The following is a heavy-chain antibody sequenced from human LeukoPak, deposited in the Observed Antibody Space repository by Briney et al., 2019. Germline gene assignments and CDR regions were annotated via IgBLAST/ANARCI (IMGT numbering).Heavy chain of an antibody. CDR3: AKVPVSGYFFDY. CDR1: GFTFSSYA. Sequence: GGSLRLSCAASGFTFSSYAMSWVRQAPGKGLEWVAAVSGNGSNTYYLDSVKSRFTVSRDNSRSILYLQMDSLRAEDTAVYYCAKVPVSGYFFDYWGQGTLVTVSS. V-gene: IGHV3-23*01. CDR2: VSGNGSNT. D-gene: IGHD6-19*01. J-gene: IGHJ4*02.